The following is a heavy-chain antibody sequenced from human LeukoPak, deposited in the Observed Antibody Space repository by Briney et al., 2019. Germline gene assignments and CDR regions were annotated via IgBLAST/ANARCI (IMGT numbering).Heavy chain of an antibody. CDR2: ISGSGGST. CDR3: ARMGATPPYYYYGMDV. V-gene: IGHV3-23*01. D-gene: IGHD1-26*01. J-gene: IGHJ6*02. Sequence: PGGSLRLSCAASGFTFSSYAMSWVRQAPGKGLEWVSAISGSGGSTYYADSVKGRFTISRDNSKNTLYLQMNSLRAEDTAVYYCARMGATPPYYYYGMDVWGQGTTVTVSS. CDR1: GFTFSSYA.